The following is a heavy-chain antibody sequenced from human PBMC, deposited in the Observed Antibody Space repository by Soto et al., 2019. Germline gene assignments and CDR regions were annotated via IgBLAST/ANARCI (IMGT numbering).Heavy chain of an antibody. V-gene: IGHV4-4*02. D-gene: IGHD6-19*01. CDR1: GDSITSSNW. J-gene: IGHJ4*02. Sequence: TSETLSLTCAVSGDSITSSNWWSWVRQPPGKGLEWIGEIYHSGSTKYNPSLKGRVTISVDKSKNHFPLRLNSVTTADTAVYYCARDERSVYSSGCYLYWGPGTLVTVSS. CDR2: IYHSGST. CDR3: ARDERSVYSSGCYLY.